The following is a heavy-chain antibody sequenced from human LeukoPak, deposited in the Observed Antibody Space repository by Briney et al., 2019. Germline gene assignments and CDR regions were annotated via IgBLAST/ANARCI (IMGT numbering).Heavy chain of an antibody. V-gene: IGHV4-59*01. CDR1: GGSISSYY. CDR2: IHYSGST. Sequence: SETLSLTCTVSGGSISSYYWSWIRQPPGKGLEWIGYIHYSGSTNYNPSLKSRVTISLDTSKNQFSLKLSSVTAADTAVFYCARSYNNLSATRHYNWFDPWGQGTLVTVSS. J-gene: IGHJ5*02. D-gene: IGHD2-15*01. CDR3: ARSYNNLSATRHYNWFDP.